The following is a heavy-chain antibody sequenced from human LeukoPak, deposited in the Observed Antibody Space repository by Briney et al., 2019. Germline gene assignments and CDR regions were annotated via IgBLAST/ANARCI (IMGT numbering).Heavy chain of an antibody. CDR1: GFTFSTYD. CDR2: NRSGGRS. D-gene: IGHD6-19*01. J-gene: IGHJ4*02. V-gene: IGHV3-23*01. Sequence: GGSLRLSCAASGFTFSTYDMTWVRQAPGQGLEWVSINRSGGRSDYADSVKGRFTISRDNSKNMLYLQMNTLRAEDTAVYYCAKDAGVAGNIRAFDYWGQGTLVTVSS. CDR3: AKDAGVAGNIRAFDY.